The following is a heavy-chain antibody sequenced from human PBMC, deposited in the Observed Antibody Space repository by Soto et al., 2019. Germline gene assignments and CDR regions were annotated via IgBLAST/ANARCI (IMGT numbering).Heavy chain of an antibody. D-gene: IGHD2-15*01. CDR2: ISAYNGNT. CDR3: ARDLGVVVAATNNWFDP. V-gene: IGHV1-18*01. CDR1: GYTFTSYG. Sequence: QVQLVQSGAEVKKPGASVKVSCKASGYTFTSYGISWVRQAPGQGLEWMGGISAYNGNTNYAQKLQGRVTMTTDTSTSTAYMELRSLRSDDTAVYYCARDLGVVVAATNNWFDPWGQGTLVTVSS. J-gene: IGHJ5*02.